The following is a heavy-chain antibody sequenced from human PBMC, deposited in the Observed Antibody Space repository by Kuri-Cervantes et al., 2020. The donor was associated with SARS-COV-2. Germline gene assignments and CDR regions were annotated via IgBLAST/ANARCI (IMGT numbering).Heavy chain of an antibody. CDR3: TTDLHYYDSSGHGFDY. CDR1: GFTFSDHY. Sequence: GGSLRLSCAASGFTFSDHYMGWVRQAPGKGLEWVGRTRNKANSYTTEYAASVKGRFTISRDDSKNSLYLQMYSLKTEDTAVYYCTTDLHYYDSSGHGFDYWGQGTLVTVSS. D-gene: IGHD3-22*01. V-gene: IGHV3-72*01. CDR2: TRNKANSYTT. J-gene: IGHJ4*02.